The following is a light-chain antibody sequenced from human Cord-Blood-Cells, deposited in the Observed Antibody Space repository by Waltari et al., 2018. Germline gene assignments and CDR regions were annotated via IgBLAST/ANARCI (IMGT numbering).Light chain of an antibody. CDR1: SSDVGGYNY. CDR3: SSYTSSSTLYV. CDR2: DVS. J-gene: IGLJ1*01. V-gene: IGLV2-14*01. Sequence: QSALTQPASVSGSPGQSITISCTGPSSDVGGYNYVSWDQQHPGKAPKLLIYDVSNRPSGVSNRFPGSKSGNTASLTISGLQAEDEADYYCSSYTSSSTLYVFGTGTKVTVL.